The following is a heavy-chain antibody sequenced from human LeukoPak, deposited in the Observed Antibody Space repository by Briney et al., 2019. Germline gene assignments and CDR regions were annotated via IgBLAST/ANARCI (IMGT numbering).Heavy chain of an antibody. CDR3: ARGPPTVGATRRLYYYYYMDV. Sequence: GASGKVSCKASGYTFTSYDINWVRQATGQGLEWMGWMNPNSGNTGYAQKFQGRVTMTRNTSITTAYMELSSLRSEDTAVYYCARGPPTVGATRRLYYYYYMDVWGKGTTVTISS. D-gene: IGHD1-26*01. V-gene: IGHV1-8*01. CDR2: MNPNSGNT. J-gene: IGHJ6*03. CDR1: GYTFTSYD.